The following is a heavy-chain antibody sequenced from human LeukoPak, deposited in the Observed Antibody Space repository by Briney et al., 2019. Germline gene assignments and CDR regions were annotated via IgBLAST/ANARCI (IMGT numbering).Heavy chain of an antibody. CDR1: GASFSRDY. Sequence: SETLSLTCAVYGASFSRDYWSWIRQPAGKGLEWIGRIYTSGSTNYNPSLKSRVTISVDTSKNQFSLNLSSVTAADTAVYYCASQTTGLPRHFDHWAQRPLLTVPS. CDR3: ASQTTGLPRHFDH. CDR2: IYTSGST. J-gene: IGHJ4*02. D-gene: IGHD4-11*01. V-gene: IGHV4-59*10.